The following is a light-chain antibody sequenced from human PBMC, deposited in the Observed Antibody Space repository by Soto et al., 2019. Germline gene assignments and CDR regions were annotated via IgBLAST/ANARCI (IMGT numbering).Light chain of an antibody. CDR1: QNIRNY. J-gene: IGKJ3*01. V-gene: IGKV1-39*01. CDR3: QQSYTAVFT. CDR2: GAS. Sequence: DLQMTQSPSSLSASVGDRVTITCRASQNIRNYLNWYQQKPGKAPHLLIYGASSLQSGVPSRFSGSGSETVFTLTINNLQPEDFATYYCQQSYTAVFTFGPGTKVNIK.